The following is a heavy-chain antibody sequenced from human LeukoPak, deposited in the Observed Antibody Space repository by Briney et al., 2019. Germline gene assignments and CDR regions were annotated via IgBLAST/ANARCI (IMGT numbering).Heavy chain of an antibody. J-gene: IGHJ1*01. D-gene: IGHD3-10*01. V-gene: IGHV4-4*07. Sequence: SETLSLTCTVSGGSISSYYWSWIRQPAGKGLEWIGRIYTSGSTNYDPSLKSRVTMSVDTSKNQFSLKLSSVTAADTAVYYCARRNSGGLWFGELLSQYFQHWGQGTLVTVSS. CDR2: IYTSGST. CDR1: GGSISSYY. CDR3: ARRNSGGLWFGELLSQYFQH.